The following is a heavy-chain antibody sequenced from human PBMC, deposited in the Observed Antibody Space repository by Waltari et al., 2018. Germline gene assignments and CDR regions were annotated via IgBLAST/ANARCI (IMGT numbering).Heavy chain of an antibody. V-gene: IGHV4-59*01. CDR1: GGSISSYY. CDR2: IYYSGIT. CDR3: ARDCSSTSCYRGGWFDH. Sequence: VQLQESGPGLVKPSETLSLTCTVSGGSISSYYWSWIRQPPGQRLEWIGYIYYSGITNYNPSLKSRVTISVDTSKNQFSLKLSSVTAADTAVYYCARDCSSTSCYRGGWFDHWGQGTLVTVSS. D-gene: IGHD2-2*02. J-gene: IGHJ5*02.